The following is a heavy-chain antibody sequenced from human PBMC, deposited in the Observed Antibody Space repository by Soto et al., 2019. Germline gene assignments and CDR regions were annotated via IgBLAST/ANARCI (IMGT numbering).Heavy chain of an antibody. Sequence: ASVKVSCKASGYTFTSYYMHWVRQAPGQGLEWMGIINPSGGSTSYAQKFQGRVTMTRDTSTSTVYMELSSLRSEDTAVYYCAREGRDSSGYYYVVFFLWGQGPLVTVSS. J-gene: IGHJ4*02. D-gene: IGHD3-22*01. CDR3: AREGRDSSGYYYVVFFL. CDR2: INPSGGST. V-gene: IGHV1-46*01. CDR1: GYTFTSYY.